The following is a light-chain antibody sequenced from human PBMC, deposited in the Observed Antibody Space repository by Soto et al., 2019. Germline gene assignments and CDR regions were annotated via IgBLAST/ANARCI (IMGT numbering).Light chain of an antibody. V-gene: IGKV3-20*01. CDR2: GAS. J-gene: IGKJ1*01. CDR3: QQYGSSSWT. CDR1: QGVSSSS. Sequence: EIVLTQSPGTLSLSPGERATPSCRASQGVSSSSLAWYQQKPGQAPRLLIYGASSRATGIPDRFSGSGSETDFTLTISRLEPEDFAVYYCQQYGSSSWTFGQGTKVEIK.